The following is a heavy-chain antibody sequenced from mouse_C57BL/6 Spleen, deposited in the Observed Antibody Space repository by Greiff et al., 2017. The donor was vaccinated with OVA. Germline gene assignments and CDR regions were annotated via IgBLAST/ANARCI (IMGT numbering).Heavy chain of an antibody. CDR1: GFSLTSYA. J-gene: IGHJ2*01. Sequence: VMLVESGPGLVAPSQSLSITCTVSGFSLTSYAISWVRQPPGKGLEWLGVIWTGGGTNYNSALKSRLSISKDNSKSQVFLKMNSLQTDDTARYYCARNLGDYDGGFDYWGQGTTLTVSS. CDR3: ARNLGDYDGGFDY. V-gene: IGHV2-9-1*01. D-gene: IGHD2-4*01. CDR2: IWTGGGT.